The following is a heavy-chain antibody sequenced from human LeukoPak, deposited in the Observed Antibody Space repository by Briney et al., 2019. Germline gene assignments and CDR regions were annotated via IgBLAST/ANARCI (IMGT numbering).Heavy chain of an antibody. CDR3: ARDPAAAGSVWLDP. CDR1: GFTFSSYS. J-gene: IGHJ5*02. V-gene: IGHV3-21*01. Sequence: GGSLRLSCAASGFTFSSYSMNWVRQAPGKGLEWVSSITTRSSYIYFADSVKGRFTISRDDAKSSLYLQMSSLRAEDTAVYYCARDPAAAGSVWLDPWGQGILVTVSS. CDR2: ITTRSSYI. D-gene: IGHD6-13*01.